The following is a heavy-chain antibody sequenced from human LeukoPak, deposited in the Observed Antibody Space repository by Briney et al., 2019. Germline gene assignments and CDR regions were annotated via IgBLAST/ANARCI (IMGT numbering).Heavy chain of an antibody. CDR2: IYDNGNT. J-gene: IGHJ4*02. Sequence: SETLSLTCTVSGGPLSAYYWTWIRQPPGKGLEWIGYIYDNGNTNYNPSLKSRVTISVDTSKNQFSLKLSSVTAADTAVYYCATGETGSNLGGYWGQGTLVTVSS. CDR3: ATGETGSNLGGY. D-gene: IGHD1-1*01. V-gene: IGHV4-59*03. CDR1: GGPLSAYY.